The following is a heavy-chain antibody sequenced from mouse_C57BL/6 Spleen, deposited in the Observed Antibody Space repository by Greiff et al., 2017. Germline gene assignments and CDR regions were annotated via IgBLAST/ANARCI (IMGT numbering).Heavy chain of an antibody. J-gene: IGHJ2*01. Sequence: EVQGVESGGDLVKPGGSLKLSCAASGFTFSSYGMSWVRQTPDKRLEWVATISSGGSYTYYPDSVKGRFTISRDNAKNTLYLQMSSLKSEDTAMYYCARHGQLFFDYWGQGTTLTVSS. CDR3: ARHGQLFFDY. D-gene: IGHD4-1*02. V-gene: IGHV5-6*01. CDR1: GFTFSSYG. CDR2: ISSGGSYT.